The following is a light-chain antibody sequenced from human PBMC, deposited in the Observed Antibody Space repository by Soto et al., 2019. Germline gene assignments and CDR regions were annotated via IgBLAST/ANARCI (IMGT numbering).Light chain of an antibody. J-gene: IGLJ2*01. CDR3: SSYTSSSTLVL. CDR1: SSDVGDYNY. V-gene: IGLV2-14*01. Sequence: QSALTQPASVSGSPGQSITISCTGTSSDVGDYNYVSWYQQHPGKAPELMIYDVSNRPSGVSNRFSGSKSGNTASLTISGLQAEDEADYYCSSYTSSSTLVLFGGGTKLTVL. CDR2: DVS.